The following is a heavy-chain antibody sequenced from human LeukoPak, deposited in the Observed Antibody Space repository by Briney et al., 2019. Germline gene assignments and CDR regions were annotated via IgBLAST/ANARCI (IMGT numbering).Heavy chain of an antibody. CDR1: GFSLSGYA. V-gene: IGHV3-23*05. CDR3: AKDLTFGDGIWEFVP. D-gene: IGHD4-17*01. CDR2: ILSSGII. J-gene: IGHJ5*02. Sequence: PGGSLRFSCVASGFSLSGYAMSWVRQAPGKGPEWVSGILSSGIIYYPDSVKGRFTISRDSSKNTLYLQMNSLRSEDTAIYSCAKDLTFGDGIWEFVPWGQGTLVTVSS.